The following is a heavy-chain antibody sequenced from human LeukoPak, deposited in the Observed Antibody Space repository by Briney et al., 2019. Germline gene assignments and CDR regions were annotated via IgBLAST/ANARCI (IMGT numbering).Heavy chain of an antibody. CDR1: GFTFSSYA. J-gene: IGHJ4*02. D-gene: IGHD6-13*01. CDR3: AKAQRVSIAAAGMD. CDR2: ISGSGGST. Sequence: GGSLRLSCAASGFTFSSYAVSWVRQAPGKGLEWVSAISGSGGSTYYADSVKGRFTISRDNSKNTLYLQMNSLRAEDTAVYYCAKAQRVSIAAAGMDWGQGTLVTVSS. V-gene: IGHV3-23*01.